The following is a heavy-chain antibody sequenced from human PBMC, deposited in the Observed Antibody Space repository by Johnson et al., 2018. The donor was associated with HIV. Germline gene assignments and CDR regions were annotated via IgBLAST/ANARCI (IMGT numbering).Heavy chain of an antibody. CDR3: ARERGDSSRTAFDI. V-gene: IGHV3-66*01. Sequence: VQLVESGGGVVQPGGSQRLSCAASGFIFTNYYMSWVRQAPGKGLEWVSVIYSGGSTYYADSVKGRLTISRANSKNTLYLQMNSLRAENKAVYYGARERGDSSRTAFDIWGQGTMVTVSS. CDR2: IYSGGST. CDR1: GFIFTNYY. D-gene: IGHD6-19*01. J-gene: IGHJ3*02.